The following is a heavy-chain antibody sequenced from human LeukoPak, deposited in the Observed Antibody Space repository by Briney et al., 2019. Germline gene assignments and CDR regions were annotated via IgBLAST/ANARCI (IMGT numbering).Heavy chain of an antibody. J-gene: IGHJ4*02. CDR2: IVVGSGNT. CDR1: GFTFTSSA. V-gene: IGHV1-58*01. D-gene: IGHD2-2*01. CDR3: AARHLDSYCSSTSCYGTFDY. Sequence: SVKVSCKASGFTFTSSAVQWVRQARGQRLEWIGWIVVGSGNTNYAQKFQERVTITRDMSTSTAYMELSSLRSEDTAVYYCAARHLDSYCSSTSCYGTFDYWGQGTLVTVSS.